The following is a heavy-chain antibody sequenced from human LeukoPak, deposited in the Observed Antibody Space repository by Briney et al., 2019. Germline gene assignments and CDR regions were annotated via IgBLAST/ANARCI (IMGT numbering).Heavy chain of an antibody. Sequence: SVKVSCKASGGTFSSYAISWVRQAPGQGLEWMGGIIPIFGTANYAQKFQGRVTITADKSTSTAYMELSSLRSEDTAVYYCARVMADYYDSSGYYYYFDYWGQGTLVTVSS. V-gene: IGHV1-69*06. CDR2: IIPIFGTA. J-gene: IGHJ4*02. CDR1: GGTFSSYA. CDR3: ARVMADYYDSSGYYYYFDY. D-gene: IGHD3-22*01.